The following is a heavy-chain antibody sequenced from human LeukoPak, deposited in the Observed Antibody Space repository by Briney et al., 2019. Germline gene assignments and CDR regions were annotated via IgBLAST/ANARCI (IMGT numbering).Heavy chain of an antibody. J-gene: IGHJ3*02. CDR2: IDPSDSYT. CDR1: GYSFTSYW. D-gene: IGHD3-10*01. V-gene: IGHV5-10-1*01. Sequence: KIGESLKISCKGSGYSFTSYWISWVRQMPGKGLEWMGRIDPSDSYTNYSPSFQGHVTISADESISTAYLQWSSLKASDTAMYYCARPPTSAGDAFDIWGQGTMVTVSS. CDR3: ARPPTSAGDAFDI.